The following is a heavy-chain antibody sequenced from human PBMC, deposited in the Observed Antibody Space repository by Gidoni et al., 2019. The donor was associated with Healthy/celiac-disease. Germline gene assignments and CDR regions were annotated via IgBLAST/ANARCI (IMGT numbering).Heavy chain of an antibody. Sequence: GKPSETLSLTCTVSGGSISSSSYYWGWIRQPPGKGLEWIGSIYYSGSTYYNPSLKSRVTISVDTSKNQFSLKLSSVTAADTAVYYCARRRDGYIRYWGQGTLVTVSS. CDR2: IYYSGST. D-gene: IGHD5-12*01. V-gene: IGHV4-39*01. CDR1: GGSISSSSYY. CDR3: ARRRDGYIRY. J-gene: IGHJ4*02.